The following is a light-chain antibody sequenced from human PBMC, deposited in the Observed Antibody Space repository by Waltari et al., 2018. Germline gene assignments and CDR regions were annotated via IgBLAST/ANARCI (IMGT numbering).Light chain of an antibody. Sequence: DIQMTQSPSSLSASVGDRVTITCRASQSISNYLNWFQQRLGRAPKLLIYGASNLESGILSRFSGSASGTDVTLTISSLQPEDCGTYTCLQTYSTPYTFGQGTTVEI. V-gene: IGKV1-39*01. CDR2: GAS. J-gene: IGKJ2*01. CDR1: QSISNY. CDR3: LQTYSTPYT.